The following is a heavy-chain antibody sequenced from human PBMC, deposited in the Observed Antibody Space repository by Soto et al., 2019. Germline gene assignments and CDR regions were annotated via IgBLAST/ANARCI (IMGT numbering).Heavy chain of an antibody. CDR1: GGSISSDDYY. D-gene: IGHD3-22*01. CDR2: IHSSGSI. Sequence: SETLSLTCTASGGSISSDDYYWSWIRQAPGRGLEWIGYIHSSGSIYYNPSLKSRATMSIDTAGNQFSLKVSSVTVADTAVYYCARDLDGLHDDTSGPFPRPGWGQGTLVTVS. J-gene: IGHJ1*01. CDR3: ARDLDGLHDDTSGPFPRPG. V-gene: IGHV4-30-4*01.